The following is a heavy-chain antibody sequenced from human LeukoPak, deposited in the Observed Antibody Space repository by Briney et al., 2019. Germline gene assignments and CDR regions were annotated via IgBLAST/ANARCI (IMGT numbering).Heavy chain of an antibody. CDR2: ISSSSSYI. J-gene: IGHJ3*02. CDR3: ARGGYGDAFDI. Sequence: GGSLRLSCAASGFTFSSYSMNWVRQAPGKGLEWVSAISSSSSYIHYADSVKGRFTISRDNAKNSLYLQMNSLRAEDTAVYYCARGGYGDAFDIWGQGTMVTVSS. D-gene: IGHD5-12*01. V-gene: IGHV3-21*01. CDR1: GFTFSSYS.